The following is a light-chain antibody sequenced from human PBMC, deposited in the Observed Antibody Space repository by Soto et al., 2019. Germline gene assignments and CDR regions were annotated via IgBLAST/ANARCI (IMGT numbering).Light chain of an antibody. CDR1: QSVSSSY. V-gene: IGKV3-20*01. CDR3: QQYGSSPPCT. Sequence: EIVLTQSPGTLSLSPGERATLSCRASQSVSSSYLAWYQQKPGQAPRLLIYGASSRATGIPDRLSGSGSGTDFTFTICRLEPEDFAVSYFQQYGSSPPCTFGQGTKV. CDR2: GAS. J-gene: IGKJ1*01.